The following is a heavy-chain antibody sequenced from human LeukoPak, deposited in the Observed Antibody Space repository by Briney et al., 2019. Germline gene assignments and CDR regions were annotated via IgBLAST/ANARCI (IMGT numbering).Heavy chain of an antibody. Sequence: PGGSLRLSCAASGFTFSSYSMNWVRQAPGKGLEWVSSISSSSSYIYYADSVKGRFTISRDNAKNSLYLQMNSLRAEDTAVYYCASGKKYQLLFNWFDPWGQGTLVTVSS. V-gene: IGHV3-21*01. J-gene: IGHJ5*02. CDR3: ASGKKYQLLFNWFDP. CDR1: GFTFSSYS. CDR2: ISSSSSYI. D-gene: IGHD2-2*01.